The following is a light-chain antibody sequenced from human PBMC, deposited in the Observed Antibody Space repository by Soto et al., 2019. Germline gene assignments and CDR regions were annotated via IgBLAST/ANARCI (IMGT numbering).Light chain of an antibody. J-gene: IGKJ3*01. V-gene: IGKV3-20*01. CDR2: GAS. CDR1: QSVSSSY. CDR3: QQYGRSPPSVT. Sequence: EIVLTQSPGTLSLSPEDRATLSCRASQSVSSSYLAWYQQKPGQAPGLLIYGASSRATGIPDRFSGSGSGTDFTLTISRLEPEDFAVYYCQQYGRSPPSVTFGPGTKVDTK.